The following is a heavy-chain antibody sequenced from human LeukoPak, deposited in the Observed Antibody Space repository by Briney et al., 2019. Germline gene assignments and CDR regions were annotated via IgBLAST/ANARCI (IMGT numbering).Heavy chain of an antibody. CDR1: GYTFTGYY. J-gene: IGHJ1*01. Sequence: ASVKVSCKASGYTFTGYYMHWVRQAPGQGLEWMGRINPNSGGTSYAQKFQGRVTMTRDTSISTAYMELSRLRSDDTAVYYCARPMRGDGYNFQYCQHWGQGTLVTVSS. CDR3: ARPMRGDGYNFQYCQH. V-gene: IGHV1-2*06. D-gene: IGHD5-24*01. CDR2: INPNSGGT.